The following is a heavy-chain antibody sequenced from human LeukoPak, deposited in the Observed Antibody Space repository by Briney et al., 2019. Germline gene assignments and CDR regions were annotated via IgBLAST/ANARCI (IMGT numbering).Heavy chain of an antibody. J-gene: IGHJ5*02. Sequence: ASVTVSCTASGYTFTIYGISWVRQAPGQGLEWMGWISAYNGNTNYAQKLQGRVTMTTDTSTSTAYMELRSLRSDDTAVYYCARDLTYDSSGYYYILNWFDPWGQGTLVTVSS. CDR3: ARDLTYDSSGYYYILNWFDP. D-gene: IGHD3-22*01. CDR1: GYTFTIYG. CDR2: ISAYNGNT. V-gene: IGHV1-18*01.